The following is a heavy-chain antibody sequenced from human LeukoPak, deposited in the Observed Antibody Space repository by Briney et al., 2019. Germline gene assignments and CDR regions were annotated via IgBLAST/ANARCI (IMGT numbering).Heavy chain of an antibody. CDR2: IYYSGST. D-gene: IGHD1-26*01. CDR1: GGSISSGGYY. V-gene: IGHV4-31*03. Sequence: SQTLSLTCTVSGGSISSGGYYWSWIRQHPGKGLEWIGYIYYSGSTYYNPSLKSRVTISVDTSKNQSSLKLSSVTAAGTAVYYCANLYSGSYYDYWGQGTLVTVSS. J-gene: IGHJ4*02. CDR3: ANLYSGSYYDY.